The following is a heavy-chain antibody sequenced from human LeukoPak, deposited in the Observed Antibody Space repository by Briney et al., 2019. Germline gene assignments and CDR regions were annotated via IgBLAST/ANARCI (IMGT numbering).Heavy chain of an antibody. CDR3: ARKTRSRRNGGISGDNAFDI. Sequence: ASVKVSCKASGYTSTSYYMHWVRQAPGQGLEWMGIINPSGGSTSYAQKFQGRVTMTRDTSTSTVYMELSSLRSEDTAVYYCARKTRSRRNGGISGDNAFDIWGQGTMVTVSS. J-gene: IGHJ3*02. CDR2: INPSGGST. CDR1: GYTSTSYY. D-gene: IGHD4-23*01. V-gene: IGHV1-46*01.